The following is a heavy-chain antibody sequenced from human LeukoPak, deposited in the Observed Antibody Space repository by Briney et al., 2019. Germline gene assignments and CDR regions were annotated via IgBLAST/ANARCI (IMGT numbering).Heavy chain of an antibody. CDR1: GFTFSSYG. CDR3: ANSVTGTSSFDY. D-gene: IGHD1-7*01. V-gene: IGHV3-30*02. J-gene: IGHJ4*02. Sequence: GGSLRLSCAASGFTFSSYGMHWVRQAPGKGLEWVAFIRYDGSNKYYADSVKGRFTISRDNSKNTLYLQMDSLRAEDTAVYYCANSVTGTSSFDYWGQGTLVTVSS. CDR2: IRYDGSNK.